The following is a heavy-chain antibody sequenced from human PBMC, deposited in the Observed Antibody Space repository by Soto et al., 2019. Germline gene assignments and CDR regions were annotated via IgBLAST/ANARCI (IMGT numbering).Heavy chain of an antibody. V-gene: IGHV4-59*01. CDR1: GGSISSYY. CDR3: GRGGRSAYYYYMAV. Sequence: PSETLSLTCTVSGGSISSYYWSWIRQPPVKGLQWIGYIYYSGSTNYNPSLKSRVTISVDTSKNQFSLKLSSVTAADTVLYYCGRGGRSAYYYYMAVWGKGTTVTVSS. CDR2: IYYSGST. J-gene: IGHJ6*03.